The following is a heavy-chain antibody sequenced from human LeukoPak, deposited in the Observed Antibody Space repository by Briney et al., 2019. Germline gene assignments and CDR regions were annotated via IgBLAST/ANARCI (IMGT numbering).Heavy chain of an antibody. Sequence: PGGSLRLSCAASGFTFSSYWMSWVRQAPGKGLEWVANIKQDGSEKYYVDSVKGRFTISRDNAKKLVYLQMNSLRAEDTAVYYCARDAYDDASESWGQGTLVTVSS. V-gene: IGHV3-7*01. J-gene: IGHJ5*02. CDR1: GFTFSSYW. CDR3: ARDAYDDASES. D-gene: IGHD3-3*01. CDR2: IKQDGSEK.